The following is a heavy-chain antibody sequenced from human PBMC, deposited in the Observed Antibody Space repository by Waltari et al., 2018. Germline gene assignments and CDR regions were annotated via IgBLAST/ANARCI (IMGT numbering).Heavy chain of an antibody. CDR1: GGPISSSNW. J-gene: IGHJ6*02. D-gene: IGHD6-13*01. V-gene: IGHV4-4*02. Sequence: QVQLQESGPGLVTPSGTLSLTCAVPGGPISSSNWWCLVRQPHGKGLEWIGEIYHSGSTNYNPSLKSRVTISVDKAKNQFSLKLSSVTAADTAVYYCARDVGAAAGTEAYYYYGMDVWGQGTTVTVSS. CDR3: ARDVGAAAGTEAYYYYGMDV. CDR2: IYHSGST.